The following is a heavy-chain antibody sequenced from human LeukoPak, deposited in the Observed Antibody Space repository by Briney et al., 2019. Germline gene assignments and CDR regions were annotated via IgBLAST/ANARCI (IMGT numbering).Heavy chain of an antibody. V-gene: IGHV4-39*01. D-gene: IGHD3-3*01. CDR1: GGSISSNNYH. Sequence: SETLSLTCTVSGGSISSNNYHWGWIRQTPGKGLEWIANIYHRGNTYYNPSLKSRVTISVDTSKNQFSLKLSSVTAADTAVYYCARLTVLRFLDYWGQGTLVTVSS. J-gene: IGHJ4*02. CDR3: ARLTVLRFLDY. CDR2: IYHRGNT.